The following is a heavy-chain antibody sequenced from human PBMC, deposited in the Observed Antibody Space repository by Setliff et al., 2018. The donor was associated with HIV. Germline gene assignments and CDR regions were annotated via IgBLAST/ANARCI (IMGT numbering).Heavy chain of an antibody. D-gene: IGHD2-15*01. V-gene: IGHV4-34*01. CDR2: INHSGIT. CDR1: GGSFSGYY. CDR3: ARRIFHSSFPSFDS. Sequence: SETLSLTCAVYGGSFSGYYWSWIRQPPGKGLEWIGEINHSGITNYNPSLKSRVTISVDTSKNQFSLKVTSVTAADTAVYYCARRIFHSSFPSFDSWGQGTLVTVSS. J-gene: IGHJ4*02.